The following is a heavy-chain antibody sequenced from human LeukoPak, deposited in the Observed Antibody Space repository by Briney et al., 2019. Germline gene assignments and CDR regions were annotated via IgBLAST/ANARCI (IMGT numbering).Heavy chain of an antibody. V-gene: IGHV5-51*01. CDR1: GYSFSSYW. CDR3: ARHLGVSGGLVDY. CDR2: IYPGDSDT. D-gene: IGHD6-19*01. J-gene: IGHJ4*02. Sequence: GESLKISCKGSGYSFSSYWIGWVRPMPGKGLEWMGIIYPGDSDTRYSPSFQGQVTISADKSNSTAYLQWSSLKASDTAMYYCARHLGVSGGLVDYWGQGALVTVSS.